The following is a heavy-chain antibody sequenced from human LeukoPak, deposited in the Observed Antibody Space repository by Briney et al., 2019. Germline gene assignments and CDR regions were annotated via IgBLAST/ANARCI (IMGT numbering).Heavy chain of an antibody. V-gene: IGHV4-39*01. CDR2: VYYSGST. CDR1: SGSIGSSSNY. Sequence: KPSGTLSLTCTVSSGSIGSSSNYWGWIRPAPGKGLEWVGNVYYSGSTFYNPSLKSRVTISVDTSKNQFSLKLRSVTAADTAIYYCARASFNVVFGNWFDPWGQGTLVTVSS. CDR3: ARASFNVVFGNWFDP. J-gene: IGHJ5*02. D-gene: IGHD2-8*01.